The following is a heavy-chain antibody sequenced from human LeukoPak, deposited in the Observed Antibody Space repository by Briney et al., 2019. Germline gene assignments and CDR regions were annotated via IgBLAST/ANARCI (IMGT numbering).Heavy chain of an antibody. CDR2: IYYSGST. Sequence: SETLSLTCTVSGGSISSYYWSWIRQPPGKGLEWIGYIYYSGSTNYNPSLKSRVTISVDKSKNQFSLKLSTVTAADTAVYYCATVVVVAANNWFDPWGQGTLVTVSS. CDR1: GGSISSYY. V-gene: IGHV4-59*12. D-gene: IGHD2-15*01. CDR3: ATVVVVAANNWFDP. J-gene: IGHJ5*02.